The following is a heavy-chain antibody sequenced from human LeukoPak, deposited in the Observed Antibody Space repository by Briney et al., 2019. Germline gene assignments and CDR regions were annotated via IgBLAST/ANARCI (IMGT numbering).Heavy chain of an antibody. CDR3: ARMNCSSTSCYAVPKGYYGMDV. CDR2: ISSSSSYI. V-gene: IGHV3-21*01. Sequence: PGGSLRLSCAASGFTFSSYSMNWVRQAPGKGLEWVSSISSSSSYIYYADSVKGRFTISRDNAKNSLYLQMNSLRAEDTAVYYCARMNCSSTSCYAVPKGYYGMDVWGQGTTVTVSS. D-gene: IGHD2-2*01. CDR1: GFTFSSYS. J-gene: IGHJ6*02.